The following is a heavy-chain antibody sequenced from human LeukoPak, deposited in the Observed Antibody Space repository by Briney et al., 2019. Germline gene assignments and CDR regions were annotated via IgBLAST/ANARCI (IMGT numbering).Heavy chain of an antibody. J-gene: IGHJ4*02. CDR2: INPNSGGT. CDR3: ARAGSSSRWVNDF. Sequence: ASVKVSCKASGYTVTGYYIHWVPQAPGQGLEWMGWINPNSGGTNYAQKFQGRVTMTRDTSISTAYMEVSRVRYDDTAVYYCARAGSSSRWVNDFWGQGTLVTVSS. V-gene: IGHV1-2*02. CDR1: GYTVTGYY. D-gene: IGHD6-13*01.